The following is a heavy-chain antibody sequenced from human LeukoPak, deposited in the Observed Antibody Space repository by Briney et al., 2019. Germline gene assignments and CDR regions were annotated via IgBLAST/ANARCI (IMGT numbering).Heavy chain of an antibody. CDR3: AKGPVEMATIPYFQH. CDR1: GFTFDDYT. D-gene: IGHD5-24*01. Sequence: GGSLRLSCAASGFTFDDYTMHWVRQAPGKGLEWVSLISWDGGSTYYADSVKGRFTISRDNSKNSLYLQMNSLRTEDTALYYCAKGPVEMATIPYFQHGGQGPLVTVSS. J-gene: IGHJ1*01. CDR2: ISWDGGST. V-gene: IGHV3-43*01.